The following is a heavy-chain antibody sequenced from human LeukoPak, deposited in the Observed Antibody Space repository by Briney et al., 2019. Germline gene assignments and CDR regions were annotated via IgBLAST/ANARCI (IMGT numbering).Heavy chain of an antibody. CDR1: GFTVSSNY. D-gene: IGHD1-26*01. Sequence: GGSLRLSCAASGFTVSSNYMSWVRQAPGKGLEWVSVIYSGGSTYDADSVKGRFTISRDNSKNTLYLQMNSLRAEDTAVYYCARDIERIVGATGAFDIWGQGTMVTVSS. J-gene: IGHJ3*02. CDR2: IYSGGST. CDR3: ARDIERIVGATGAFDI. V-gene: IGHV3-66*01.